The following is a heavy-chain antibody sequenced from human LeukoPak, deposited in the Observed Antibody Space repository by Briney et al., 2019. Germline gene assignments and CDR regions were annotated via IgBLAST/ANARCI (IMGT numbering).Heavy chain of an antibody. CDR2: IHYSGNT. J-gene: IGHJ4*02. CDR1: GGSIRGYY. CDR3: ARLGGVNPDNDY. V-gene: IGHV4-59*08. D-gene: IGHD3-10*01. Sequence: SETLSLTCTVSGGSIRGYYWGWIRQSPGKRLESIGHIHYSGNTYYNPSLNSRVTMSVDSPKSQLSLKLSSVTAADTAVYYCARLGGVNPDNDYWGQGTLVTVS.